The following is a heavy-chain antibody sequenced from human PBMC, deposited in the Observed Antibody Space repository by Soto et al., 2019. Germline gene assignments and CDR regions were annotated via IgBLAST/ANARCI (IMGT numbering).Heavy chain of an antibody. V-gene: IGHV3-23*01. J-gene: IGHJ4*02. D-gene: IGHD3-10*01. CDR1: ASTFSGGA. Sequence: GGSLRLPGAASASTFSGGAISWLRQARGKGVEWVLAISGSGGSTYYSDSVKRRFTISRDNSKNTLYLNMNSLRAEDTAVYYCAKSSGVYYGADSYYPPDYWGQGTLVTVSS. CDR3: AKSSGVYYGADSYYPPDY. CDR2: ISGSGGST.